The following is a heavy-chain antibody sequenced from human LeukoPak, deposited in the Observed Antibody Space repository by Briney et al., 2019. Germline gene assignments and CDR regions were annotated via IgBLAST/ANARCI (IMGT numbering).Heavy chain of an antibody. D-gene: IGHD2-15*01. CDR1: GFTLSSYW. V-gene: IGHV3-7*03. Sequence: GGSLRLSCAASGFTLSSYWMSWVRQAPGKGLEWVANIKQDGSEKYYVDSVKGRFTISRDNAKNSLYLQMNSLRAEDTAVYYCARGGPYCSGGSCAVRYWGQGTLVTVSS. CDR3: ARGGPYCSGGSCAVRY. CDR2: IKQDGSEK. J-gene: IGHJ4*02.